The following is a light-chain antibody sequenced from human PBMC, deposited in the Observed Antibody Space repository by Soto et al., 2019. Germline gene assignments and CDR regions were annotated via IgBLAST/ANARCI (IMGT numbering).Light chain of an antibody. CDR3: QQYGSSPTWT. CDR1: ETVTGKY. J-gene: IGKJ1*01. V-gene: IGKV3-20*01. CDR2: GAS. Sequence: EIVLTQSPGTVSLSRSDRGTRAFMASETVTGKYLAWYQQEVGQAPRLLIYGASSRATVIPDRFTGSGSGTDFTLTISRLEREDFAVYYCQQYGSSPTWTFGQGTKVDIK.